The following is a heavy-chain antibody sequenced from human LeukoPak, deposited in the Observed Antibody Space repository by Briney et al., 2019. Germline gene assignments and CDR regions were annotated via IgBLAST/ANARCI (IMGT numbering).Heavy chain of an antibody. D-gene: IGHD6-19*01. Sequence: GGSLRLSCAASGFTFSGYSMNWVRQAPGKGLEWVSSISSSSSYIYYADSVKGRFTISRDNAKNSLYLQMNSLRAEDTAVYYCARDLRIAVAGRGTGGYWGQGTLVTVSS. J-gene: IGHJ4*02. CDR3: ARDLRIAVAGRGTGGY. CDR2: ISSSSSYI. CDR1: GFTFSGYS. V-gene: IGHV3-21*01.